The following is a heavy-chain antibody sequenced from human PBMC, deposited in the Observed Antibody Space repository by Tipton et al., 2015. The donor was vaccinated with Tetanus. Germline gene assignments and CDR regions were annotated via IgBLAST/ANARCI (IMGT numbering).Heavy chain of an antibody. D-gene: IGHD3-22*01. CDR3: ARHNSGYFPFFDY. Sequence: GLVKPSGTLSLTCTVSGVSIADNSNYWGWIRQPPGKGLEWIGSIYFSGDTYSNPSFKSRVTMSEDTSRNRFSLGLSSVTAADTAVYYCARHNSGYFPFFDYWGQGTLVTVSS. CDR1: GVSIADNSNY. CDR2: IYFSGDT. V-gene: IGHV4-39*01. J-gene: IGHJ4*02.